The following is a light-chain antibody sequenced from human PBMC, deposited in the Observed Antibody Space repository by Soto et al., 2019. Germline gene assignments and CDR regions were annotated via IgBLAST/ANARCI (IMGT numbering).Light chain of an antibody. CDR2: EVN. Sequence: QSALTQPASVSGSPGQSITISCTGTSSDVGGFNYVSWYQHHPGKAPKLMIYEVNNRPSGVSNRFSGSKSGNTASLTISELQGEDEADYYCCSYTTRYTQVFGGGTKVTVL. CDR3: CSYTTRYTQV. CDR1: SSDVGGFNY. J-gene: IGLJ3*02. V-gene: IGLV2-14*01.